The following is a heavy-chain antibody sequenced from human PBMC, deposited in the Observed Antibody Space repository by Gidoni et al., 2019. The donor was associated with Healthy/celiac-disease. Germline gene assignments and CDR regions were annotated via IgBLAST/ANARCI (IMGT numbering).Heavy chain of an antibody. J-gene: IGHJ4*02. CDR2: IKQDGSEK. Sequence: EVQLVESGGGLVQPGGSLRLSCAASGFTFSSYWMSWVRQAPGKGLEWVANIKQDGSEKYYVDSVKGRFTISRDNAKNSLYLQMNSLRAEDTAVYYCARDNYYDSSGYYGMVGFDYWGQGTLVTVSS. D-gene: IGHD3-22*01. CDR3: ARDNYYDSSGYYGMVGFDY. CDR1: GFTFSSYW. V-gene: IGHV3-7*01.